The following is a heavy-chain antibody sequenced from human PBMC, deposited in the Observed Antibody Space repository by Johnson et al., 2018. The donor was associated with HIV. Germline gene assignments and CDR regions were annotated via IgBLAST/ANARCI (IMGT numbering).Heavy chain of an antibody. CDR3: ARVSCSSTSCLGDGAFDI. CDR2: ISWNSGSI. Sequence: VQLVESGGGLVQPGGSLRLSCAASGFIFSSYAMHWVRQAPGKGLEWVSGISWNSGSIGYAESVKGRFTISRDNAKNSLYLQMNSLRAEDTALYYCARVSCSSTSCLGDGAFDIWGQGTMVTVSS. D-gene: IGHD2-2*01. V-gene: IGHV3-9*01. CDR1: GFIFSSYA. J-gene: IGHJ3*02.